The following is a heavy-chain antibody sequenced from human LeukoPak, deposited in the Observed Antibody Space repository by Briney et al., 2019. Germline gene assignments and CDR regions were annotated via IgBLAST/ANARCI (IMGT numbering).Heavy chain of an antibody. V-gene: IGHV4-31*03. J-gene: IGHJ4*02. CDR1: GGSISSGGYY. D-gene: IGHD1-1*01. Sequence: PSETLSLTCTVSGGSISSGGYYWSWIRQHPEKGLEWIGYIYYSGSTYYNPSLKSRVTISVDTSKNQFSLKLSSVTAADTAVYYCARERNGEAFDYWGQGTLVTVSS. CDR2: IYYSGST. CDR3: ARERNGEAFDY.